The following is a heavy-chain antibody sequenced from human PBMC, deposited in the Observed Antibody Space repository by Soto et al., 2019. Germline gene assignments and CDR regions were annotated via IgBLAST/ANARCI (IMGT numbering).Heavy chain of an antibody. V-gene: IGHV3-74*01. CDR3: ARERGGYSSDF. Sequence: EVQLVESGGGLFQPGGSLRLSCAASGFSFSSYWMHWLRQVPGKGLVWVSRINGDGDYTNYADSVKGRFTISRDNAKNTLYLQMNSLRAEDTAVYYCARERGGYSSDFWGQGTLVTVSS. CDR1: GFSFSSYW. J-gene: IGHJ4*02. CDR2: INGDGDYT. D-gene: IGHD2-15*01.